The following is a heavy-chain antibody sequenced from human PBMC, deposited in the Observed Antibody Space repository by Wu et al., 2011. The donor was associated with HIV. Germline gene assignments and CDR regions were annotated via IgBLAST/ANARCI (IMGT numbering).Heavy chain of an antibody. V-gene: IGHV1-2*02. D-gene: IGHD7-27*01. CDR3: ARDRGNWGLGIENDY. CDR2: INPNSGGT. CDR1: GHTFTSYD. Sequence: QVQLVQSGAEVRKPGSSVKVSCKASGHTFTSYDINWVRQAPGQGLEWMGWINPNSGGTIYAQKFQDRVTMTRDTSISTAYMELSRLRSDDTAVYYCARDRGNWGLGIENDYWGQGTLVTVSS. J-gene: IGHJ4*02.